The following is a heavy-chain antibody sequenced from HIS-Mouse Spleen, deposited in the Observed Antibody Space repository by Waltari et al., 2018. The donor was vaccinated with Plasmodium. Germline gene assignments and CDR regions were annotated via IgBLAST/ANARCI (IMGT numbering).Heavy chain of an antibody. CDR1: GGSFSGYY. Sequence: QVQLQQWGAGLLKPSETLSLTCAVYGGSFSGYYWSWIRQPPGKGLEWIGERNHSGSTKYNPSLKSRVTISVDTSKNQFSLKLSSVTAADTAVYYCARVTSSGVYWYFDLWGRGTLVTVSS. V-gene: IGHV4-34*01. CDR2: RNHSGST. CDR3: ARVTSSGVYWYFDL. J-gene: IGHJ2*01. D-gene: IGHD3-3*01.